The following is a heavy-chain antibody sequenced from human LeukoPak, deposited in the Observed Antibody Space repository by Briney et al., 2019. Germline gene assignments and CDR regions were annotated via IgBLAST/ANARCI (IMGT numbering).Heavy chain of an antibody. CDR1: GFTFSSYE. J-gene: IGHJ4*02. V-gene: IGHV3-21*01. Sequence: GGSLRLSCAASGFTFSSYEMNWVRQAPGKGLEWVSSISSSSLYIYYADSVKGRFTISRDNAKNSLYLQMNSLRAEDTAVYYCARVEDGSGSYPMGYWGQGTLVTVSS. CDR3: ARVEDGSGSYPMGY. CDR2: ISSSSLYI. D-gene: IGHD3-10*01.